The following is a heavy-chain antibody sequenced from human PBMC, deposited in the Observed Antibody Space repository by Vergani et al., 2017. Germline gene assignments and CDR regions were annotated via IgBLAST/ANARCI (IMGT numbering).Heavy chain of an antibody. V-gene: IGHV3-9*01. CDR2: ISWNSGSI. Sequence: EVQLVESGGGLVQPGRSLRLSCAASGFTFDDYAMHWVRQAPGKGLEWVSGISWNSGSIGYADSVKGRFTISRDNAKNSLYLQMSSLRSEDTAVYYCARQGELFAWGQGTLVTVSS. J-gene: IGHJ5*02. CDR3: ARQGELFA. CDR1: GFTFDDYA. D-gene: IGHD3-10*01.